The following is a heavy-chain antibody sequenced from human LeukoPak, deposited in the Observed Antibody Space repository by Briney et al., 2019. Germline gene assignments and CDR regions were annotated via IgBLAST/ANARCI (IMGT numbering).Heavy chain of an antibody. CDR3: ARDPFGSNAFDI. D-gene: IGHD3-10*01. CDR2: IYYSGST. J-gene: IGHJ3*02. Sequence: PSETPSLNCIVAGGSITNYYWSWIRQPPGKGLEWIGYIYYSGSTKYSPSLKSRVTISVDTSNNQFSLRLSSVTAADTAVYYCARDPFGSNAFDIWGQGTVVAVSS. V-gene: IGHV4-59*01. CDR1: GGSITNYY.